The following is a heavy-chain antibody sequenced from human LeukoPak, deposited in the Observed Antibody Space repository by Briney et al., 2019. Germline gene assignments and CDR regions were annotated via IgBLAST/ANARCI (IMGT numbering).Heavy chain of an antibody. V-gene: IGHV3-21*01. CDR2: INRTSTSI. CDR1: GFTFSDYS. J-gene: IGHJ4*02. Sequence: PGGSLRLSCAASGFTFSDYSINWVRQAPGKGLEWVSSINRTSTSIYYADAVKGRFTISRDNAKSSLYLQMNSLRAEDTARYYCVRLRRNSDSSGYYYFYNYWGQGIQVTVSS. CDR3: VRLRRNSDSSGYYYFYNY. D-gene: IGHD3-22*01.